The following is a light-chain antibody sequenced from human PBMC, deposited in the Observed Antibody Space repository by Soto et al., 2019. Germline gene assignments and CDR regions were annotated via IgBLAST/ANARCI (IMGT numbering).Light chain of an antibody. CDR1: QYINTR. CDR3: QQYGDLPWT. CDR2: QTS. J-gene: IGKJ1*01. V-gene: IGKV3-20*01. Sequence: EIVLTHSPSTLSSFPFYRVTLSFMASQYINTRLAWYQHRPGQAPRLLIYQTSIRAAGIPARFSASGSGTDSTLTINRLEPEDFAVYYCQQYGDLPWTFGQGTKVDNK.